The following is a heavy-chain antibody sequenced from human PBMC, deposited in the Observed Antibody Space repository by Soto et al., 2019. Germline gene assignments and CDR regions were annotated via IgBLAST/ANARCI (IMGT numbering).Heavy chain of an antibody. J-gene: IGHJ3*02. CDR2: ISSSSGYI. D-gene: IGHD3-16*02. V-gene: IGHV3-21*01. Sequence: GGSLRLSCAASGFTFSSYTMNWVRQAPGKGLEWVSSISSSSGYIYYADSVKGRFTISRDNAKNSLYLQMNSLRAEDTAVYYCARDRNMITFGGVIAQDAFDIWGQGTMVTVSS. CDR3: ARDRNMITFGGVIAQDAFDI. CDR1: GFTFSSYT.